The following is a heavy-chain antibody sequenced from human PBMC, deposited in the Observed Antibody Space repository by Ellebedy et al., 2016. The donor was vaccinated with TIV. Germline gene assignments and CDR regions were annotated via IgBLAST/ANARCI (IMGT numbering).Heavy chain of an antibody. J-gene: IGHJ4*01. CDR2: ISGSGGNT. CDR1: GFTFSSYA. CDR3: VKEGGNGDHPTTFDC. V-gene: IGHV3-23*01. D-gene: IGHD4-17*01. Sequence: GESLKISCTASGFTFSSYAMTWVRQAPGKGLECVSAISGSGGNTYYADSVKGRFTISRDNSKNTLYLQMNSLRAEDTALYYSVKEGGNGDHPTTFDCWGHGTLVTVSS.